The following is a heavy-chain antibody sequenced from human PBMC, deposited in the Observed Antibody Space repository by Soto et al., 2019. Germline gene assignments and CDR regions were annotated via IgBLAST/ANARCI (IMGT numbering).Heavy chain of an antibody. V-gene: IGHV3-30*18. J-gene: IGHJ4*02. D-gene: IGHD5-12*01. CDR1: GFTFRSYG. CDR2: ISDDGTNE. CDR3: AKEMPISGSVWDY. Sequence: QVQLVESGGGVVQPERSLRLSCAASGFTFRSYGMHWVRQAPGKGLEWVAGISDDGTNEYYADSVKGRFTISRDNSKNTLYLDVNSLRAEDTAVYYCAKEMPISGSVWDYWGQRTLVTVSS.